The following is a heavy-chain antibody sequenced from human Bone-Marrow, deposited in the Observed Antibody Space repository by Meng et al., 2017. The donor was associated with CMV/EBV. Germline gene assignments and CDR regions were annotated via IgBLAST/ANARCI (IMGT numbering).Heavy chain of an antibody. J-gene: IGHJ4*02. Sequence: GGSLRLSCAASGFTFSSYWMSWVRQAPGNGLEWVANIKQDASEKYYVGSVKGRFIISRDNAKNSLYLQMNSLRAEDTAVYYCAKDLGLLLRVFDYWGQGTLVTVSS. D-gene: IGHD3-16*01. CDR3: AKDLGLLLRVFDY. V-gene: IGHV3-7*01. CDR1: GFTFSSYW. CDR2: IKQDASEK.